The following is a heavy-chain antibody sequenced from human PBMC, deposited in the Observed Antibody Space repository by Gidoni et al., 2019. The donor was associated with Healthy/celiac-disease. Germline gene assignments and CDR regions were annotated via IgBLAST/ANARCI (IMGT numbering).Heavy chain of an antibody. CDR2: ISAYNCNT. J-gene: IGHJ4*02. CDR1: GYTFTSYG. CDR3: ARDLARLELLTSPFDY. D-gene: IGHD1-7*01. Sequence: QVQLVQSGAEVKKPGASVKVSCKASGYTFTSYGISWVRQAPGQGLEWMGWISAYNCNTNYAQKLQGRVTMTTDTSTSTAYMELRSLRSDDTAVYYCARDLARLELLTSPFDYWGQGTLVTVSS. V-gene: IGHV1-18*04.